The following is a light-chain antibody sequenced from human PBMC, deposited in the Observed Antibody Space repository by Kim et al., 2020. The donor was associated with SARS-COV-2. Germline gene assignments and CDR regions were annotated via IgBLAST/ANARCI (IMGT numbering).Light chain of an antibody. V-gene: IGKV3-20*01. CDR2: GAS. CDR3: QQYGSSRT. CDR1: QSVSRSY. Sequence: SLSPGERAILSCRASQSVSRSYLAWYQQKPGQAPRLLIYGASSRATGIPDRLSGSGAGTDFTLTISKLEPEDFAVYFCQQYGSSRTFGQGTKLEI. J-gene: IGKJ2*02.